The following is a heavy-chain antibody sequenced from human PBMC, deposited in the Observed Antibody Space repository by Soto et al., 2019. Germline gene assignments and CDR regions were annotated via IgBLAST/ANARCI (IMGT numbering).Heavy chain of an antibody. D-gene: IGHD2-2*01. V-gene: IGHV4-31*03. Sequence: PSETLSLTCTVSGGSISSDSYYWSWNRQHPGKGLEWIGYIYYSGSTYYNPSLKSRVTISVDTSKNQFSLKLSSVTAADTAVYYCARSSTSANYFDYWGQGTLVTVSS. J-gene: IGHJ4*02. CDR1: GGSISSDSYY. CDR2: IYYSGST. CDR3: ARSSTSANYFDY.